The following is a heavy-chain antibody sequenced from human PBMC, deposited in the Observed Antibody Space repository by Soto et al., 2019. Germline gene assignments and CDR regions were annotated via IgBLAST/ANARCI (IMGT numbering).Heavy chain of an antibody. J-gene: IGHJ4*02. V-gene: IGHV3-7*05. Sequence: SLRLSCAASGFTFSSYWMSWVRQAPGKGLEWVAKIKQDGGEKYYVDSVKGRFTISRDNAKNSLYLQMNSLRAEDTAVYYCATSRTFDYWGQGTLVTVSS. CDR2: IKQDGGEK. D-gene: IGHD6-6*01. CDR1: GFTFSSYW. CDR3: ATSRTFDY.